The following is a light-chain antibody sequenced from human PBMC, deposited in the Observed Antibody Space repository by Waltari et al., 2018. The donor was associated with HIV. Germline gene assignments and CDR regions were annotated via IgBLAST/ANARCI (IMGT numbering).Light chain of an antibody. CDR1: SSNIENDN. Sequence: QSFLTQPPSASGTPGQTVPISCSGSSSNIENDNVYWYQQLPGMTPKLLIYKNVLRPSGVPDRFAASKSGTSASLTISGLRSADEADYYCVGWDSSLSAYVFGAGTKVAVL. CDR2: KNV. J-gene: IGLJ1*01. CDR3: VGWDSSLSAYV. V-gene: IGLV1-47*01.